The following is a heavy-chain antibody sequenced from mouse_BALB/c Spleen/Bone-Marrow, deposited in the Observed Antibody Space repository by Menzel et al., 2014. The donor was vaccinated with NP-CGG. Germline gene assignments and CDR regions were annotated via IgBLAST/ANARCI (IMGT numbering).Heavy chain of an antibody. J-gene: IGHJ2*01. CDR3: ARFPYDYGGGDY. D-gene: IGHD2-4*01. CDR2: IDPANGNT. Sequence: VTLKVCGAELVKPGASVKLSCTASGFNIKDTYMHWVKQRPEQGLEWIGRIDPANGNTKYDPKFQGKATITADTSSNTAYLQLSSLTSEDTAVYYCARFPYDYGGGDYWGQGTTLTVSS. V-gene: IGHV14-3*02. CDR1: GFNIKDTY.